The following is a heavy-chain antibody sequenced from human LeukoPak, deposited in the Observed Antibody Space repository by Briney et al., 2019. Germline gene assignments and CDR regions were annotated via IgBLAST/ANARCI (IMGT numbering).Heavy chain of an antibody. V-gene: IGHV3-23*01. Sequence: GGSLRLSCAAPGFIFSSYAMSWVRQAPGKGLEWVSSISSSGGSTFYADSVKGRFTISRDNSRDTLFLQMNSLRAEDTALYYCAKAQRGLNWNDRNDYWGQGTLVTVSS. CDR3: AKAQRGLNWNDRNDY. CDR2: ISSSGGST. CDR1: GFIFSSYA. D-gene: IGHD1-20*01. J-gene: IGHJ4*02.